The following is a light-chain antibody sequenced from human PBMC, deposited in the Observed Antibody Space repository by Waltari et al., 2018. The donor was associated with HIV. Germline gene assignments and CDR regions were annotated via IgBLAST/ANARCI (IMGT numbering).Light chain of an antibody. V-gene: IGLV2-14*01. CDR2: EVT. J-gene: IGLJ3*02. CDR3: SSYTSVNTRV. Sequence: QSVLTQPASVSGSPGQSITISCTGSSSDIGNYNYVSWYQQHPGKAPKLLIYEVTNRPSGISNRFPGSKSGNTASLTISGLHLEDESDYYCSSYTSVNTRVFGGGTKLTVL. CDR1: SSDIGNYNY.